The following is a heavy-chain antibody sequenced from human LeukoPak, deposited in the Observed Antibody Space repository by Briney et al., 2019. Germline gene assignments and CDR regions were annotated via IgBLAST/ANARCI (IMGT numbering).Heavy chain of an antibody. J-gene: IGHJ4*02. D-gene: IGHD1-26*01. CDR1: GYTFTGYY. Sequence: ASVKVSCKASGYTFTGYYMHWVRQAPGQGLEWMAWINPNSGGINYAQKFRGRVTMTGDTSTSTAYMELRSLRSDDTAVYYCAAYKYSGSYTRIYWGQGTLVTVSS. V-gene: IGHV1-2*02. CDR2: INPNSGGI. CDR3: AAYKYSGSYTRIY.